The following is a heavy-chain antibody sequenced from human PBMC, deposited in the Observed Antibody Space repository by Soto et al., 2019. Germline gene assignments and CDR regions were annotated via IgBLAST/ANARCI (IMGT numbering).Heavy chain of an antibody. J-gene: IGHJ3*01. Sequence: QVLLQEPGPGLVRPSATLSLTCMVSGGSVGSGAYHWSWIRPPPGRALEWIGYIQYSEDTNYNSYLKSRVTISVDRSRNRSSLKLTSVTAADTAFYYCARHDYSDMTFDLWGQGTMVTVSS. V-gene: IGHV4-61*08. D-gene: IGHD3-22*01. CDR1: GGSVGSGAYH. CDR3: ARHDYSDMTFDL. CDR2: IQYSEDT.